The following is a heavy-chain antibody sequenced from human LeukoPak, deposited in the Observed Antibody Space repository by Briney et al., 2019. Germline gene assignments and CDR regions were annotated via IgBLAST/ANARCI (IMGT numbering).Heavy chain of an antibody. J-gene: IGHJ3*02. CDR3: ARGRITMIVEYNDAFDI. Sequence: PGGSLRLSCAASGFTFSSYWMSWVRQAPGEGLEWVAKINQDGTEKAYVDSVRGRFTISRDNAKNSLFLQMNSLRSEDTAVYYCARGRITMIVEYNDAFDIWGQGTMVTVSS. V-gene: IGHV3-7*03. CDR1: GFTFSSYW. D-gene: IGHD3-22*01. CDR2: INQDGTEK.